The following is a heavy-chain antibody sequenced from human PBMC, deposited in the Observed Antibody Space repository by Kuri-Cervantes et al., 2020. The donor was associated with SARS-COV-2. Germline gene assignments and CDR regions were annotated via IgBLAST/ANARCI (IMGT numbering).Heavy chain of an antibody. CDR1: GFTVSSNY. CDR3: ARDYSYGDYGGY. V-gene: IGHV3-53*04. Sequence: GESLKISCAASGFTVSSNYMSWVRQAPGKGLEWVSVIYSGGSTYYADSVKGRFTISRHNSKNTLYLQMNSLRAEDTAVYYCARDYSYGDYGGYWGQGTLVTVSS. J-gene: IGHJ4*02. D-gene: IGHD4-17*01. CDR2: IYSGGST.